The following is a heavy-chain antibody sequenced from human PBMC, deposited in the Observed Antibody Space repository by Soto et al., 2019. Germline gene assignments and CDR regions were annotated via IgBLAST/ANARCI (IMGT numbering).Heavy chain of an antibody. J-gene: IGHJ4*02. Sequence: PGGSLRLSCAASGFTFSSYSMDWVRQAPGKGLEWVSSISSSSSYIYYAASVKGRITISRGDSNNSLYLQIHSLKTEDTAVYYCARVRLGAPTRYFAYWGQGTLVTVSS. V-gene: IGHV3-21*04. CDR2: ISSSSSYI. CDR1: GFTFSSYS. D-gene: IGHD1-26*01. CDR3: ARVRLGAPTRYFAY.